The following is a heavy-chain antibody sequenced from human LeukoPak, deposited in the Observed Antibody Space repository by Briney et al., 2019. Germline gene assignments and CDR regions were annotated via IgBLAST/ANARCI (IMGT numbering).Heavy chain of an antibody. CDR3: ARGAAAGPSRFDP. CDR1: GGSISSSSDY. V-gene: IGHV4-39*01. J-gene: IGHJ5*02. D-gene: IGHD6-13*01. CDR2: IYYSGSI. Sequence: PSETLSLTCTVSGGSISSSSDYWGWIRQPPGKGLEGIGSIYYSGSIYYNPSLKSRVAISVDTSKTQFSLKLSYVTAADTAVYYCARGAAAGPSRFDPWGQGTLVTVSS.